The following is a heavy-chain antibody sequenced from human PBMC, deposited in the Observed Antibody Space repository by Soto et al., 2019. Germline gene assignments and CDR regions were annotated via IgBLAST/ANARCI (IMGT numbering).Heavy chain of an antibody. CDR1: GGTFNIYG. CDR2: IIPIFGTS. D-gene: IGHD6-6*01. CDR3: ATGGIAARSGAPVDP. V-gene: IGHV1-69*01. Sequence: QVQLVQSGAEVKKPGSSVKVSCKASGGTFNIYGISWVRQAPGQGLEWMGGIIPIFGTSKYAQSFQGRVTITADESTSTAYMELSSLRYNDTAVYYCATGGIAARSGAPVDPWGQGTLVTVSS. J-gene: IGHJ5*02.